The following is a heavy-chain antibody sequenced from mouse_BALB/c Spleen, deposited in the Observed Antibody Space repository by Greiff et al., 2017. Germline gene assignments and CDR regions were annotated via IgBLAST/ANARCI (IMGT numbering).Heavy chain of an antibody. CDR3: AREVYAMDY. V-gene: IGHV1-7*01. CDR2: INPSTGYT. J-gene: IGHJ4*01. Sequence: VQLKESGAELAKPGASVKMSCKASGYTFTSYWMHWVKQRPGQGLEWIGYINPSTGYTEYNQKFKDKATLTADKSSSTAYMQLSSLTSEDSAVYYCAREVYAMDYWGQGTSVTVSS. CDR1: GYTFTSYW.